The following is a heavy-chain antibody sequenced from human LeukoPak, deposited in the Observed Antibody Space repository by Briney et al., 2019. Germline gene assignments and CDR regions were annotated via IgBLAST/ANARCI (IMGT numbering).Heavy chain of an antibody. V-gene: IGHV4-39*01. CDR1: GGSISSSSYY. J-gene: IGHJ4*02. CDR3: ARGYYYDSSGYHHPADY. D-gene: IGHD3-22*01. CDR2: IYYSGST. Sequence: PSETLSPTCTVSGGSISSSSYYWGWIRQPPGKGLEWIGSIYYSGSTYYNPSLKSRVTISVDTSKNQFSLKLSSVTAADTAVYYCARGYYYDSSGYHHPADYWGQGTLVTVSS.